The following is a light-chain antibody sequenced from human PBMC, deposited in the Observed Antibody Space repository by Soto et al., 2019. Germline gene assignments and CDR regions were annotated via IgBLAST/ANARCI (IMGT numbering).Light chain of an antibody. V-gene: IGLV2-14*02. CDR3: CSYTSSSTLV. Sequence: QSALTQPASVSGSPGQSITISCTGTSSDVGTYNLVSWYQQHPGKAPKLMIYEGSKRPSAVSNRFSGSKSGNTASLTISGLQAEDEADYYCCSYTSSSTLVFGGGTKLTVL. CDR2: EGS. CDR1: SSDVGTYNL. J-gene: IGLJ3*02.